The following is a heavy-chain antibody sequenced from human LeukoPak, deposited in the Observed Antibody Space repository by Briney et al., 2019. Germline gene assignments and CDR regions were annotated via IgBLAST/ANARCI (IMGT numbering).Heavy chain of an antibody. Sequence: QTGGSLRFSCAASGFTFSSNAMSWVAQAPGKGLEWVSAISGSGGSTYYADSVKGRFTISRDNSKNSLYLQMNSLRAEDTAVYYCAKRSSDYAFDYWGQGTLVTVSS. J-gene: IGHJ4*02. D-gene: IGHD3-22*01. CDR2: ISGSGGST. V-gene: IGHV3-23*01. CDR3: AKRSSDYAFDY. CDR1: GFTFSSNA.